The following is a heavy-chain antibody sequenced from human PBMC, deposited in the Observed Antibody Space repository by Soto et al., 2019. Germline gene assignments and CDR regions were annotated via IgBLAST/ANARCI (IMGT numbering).Heavy chain of an antibody. J-gene: IGHJ4*02. V-gene: IGHV3-21*01. CDR3: ARVPVTTDRFDY. CDR1: GFTFSSYS. D-gene: IGHD4-17*01. CDR2: ISSSSSYI. Sequence: PGGSLRLSCAASGFTFSSYSMNWVRQAPGKGLEWVSSISSSSSYIYYADSVKGRFTISRDNAKNSLYLQMNSLRAEDTAVYYCARVPVTTDRFDYWGQGTLVTVSS.